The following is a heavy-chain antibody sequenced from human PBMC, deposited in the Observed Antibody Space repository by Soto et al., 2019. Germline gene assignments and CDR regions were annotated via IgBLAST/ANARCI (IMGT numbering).Heavy chain of an antibody. CDR3: AKASGRSWYNWFDP. J-gene: IGHJ5*02. V-gene: IGHV1-69*01. D-gene: IGHD6-13*01. CDR1: GGNFTSYA. Sequence: QVQLVQSGAEVKKPGSSVKVSCKASGGNFTSYAISWVRQAPGQGLEFMGGIVPLFGTTNYADKFRGRVTGTADESTSTVYMEMSSLRSEDTAVYYCAKASGRSWYNWFDPWGQGTRVTVST. CDR2: IVPLFGTT.